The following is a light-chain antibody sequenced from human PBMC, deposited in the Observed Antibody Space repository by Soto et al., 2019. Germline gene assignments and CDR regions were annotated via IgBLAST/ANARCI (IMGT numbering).Light chain of an antibody. Sequence: DIQMTQSPSTLSASVGDRVTITCRASQSISSWLAWYQQKPGKAPKLLIYKASSLESGVPSRFSGSGSGKEFTLTISSLQPDDFATYYCQQYNSYSQTFGQGTKLELK. CDR3: QQYNSYSQT. V-gene: IGKV1-5*03. CDR2: KAS. J-gene: IGKJ2*01. CDR1: QSISSW.